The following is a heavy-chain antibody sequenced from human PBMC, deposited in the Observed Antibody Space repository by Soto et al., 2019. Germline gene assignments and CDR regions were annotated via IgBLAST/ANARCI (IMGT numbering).Heavy chain of an antibody. CDR2: INPNSGAA. Sequence: QVELVQSGAEVKRPGASVKVSCKASGYTFTGHYIHWVRQAPGQGPECMGWINPNSGAARFVQKFQGWVTLARDTSISTAYMELTRLTDDDTAVYFCARAGNAFCNNEGCPHYYGMDVWGQGTTVIVST. J-gene: IGHJ6*01. CDR1: GYTFTGHY. V-gene: IGHV1-2*04. CDR3: ARAGNAFCNNEGCPHYYGMDV. D-gene: IGHD2-2*01.